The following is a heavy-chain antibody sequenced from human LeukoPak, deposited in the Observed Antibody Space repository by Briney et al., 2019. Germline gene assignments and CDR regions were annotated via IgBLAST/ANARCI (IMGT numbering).Heavy chain of an antibody. D-gene: IGHD3-10*01. Sequence: GGSLRLSCAASGFTFSSYGMHWVRQAPGKGLEWVAVISYDGSNKYCADSVKGRFTISRDNSKNTLYLQMNSLRAEDTAVYYCAKDMDREPAFGELFGIPIDYWGQGTLVTVSS. J-gene: IGHJ4*02. CDR2: ISYDGSNK. V-gene: IGHV3-30*18. CDR3: AKDMDREPAFGELFGIPIDY. CDR1: GFTFSSYG.